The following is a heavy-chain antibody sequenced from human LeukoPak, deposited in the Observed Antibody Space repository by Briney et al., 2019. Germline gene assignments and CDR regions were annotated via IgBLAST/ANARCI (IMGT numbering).Heavy chain of an antibody. D-gene: IGHD1-26*01. J-gene: IGHJ3*02. Sequence: PGGSLRLPCAASGFTFSSYAMSWVRQAPGKGLEWVSGISGSGGNTNYADSVKGRFTISRDNSKNTLYLQMNSLRAEDTAVYYCAKDSRYSGNYKAFDIWGQGTMVTVSS. V-gene: IGHV3-23*01. CDR2: ISGSGGNT. CDR3: AKDSRYSGNYKAFDI. CDR1: GFTFSSYA.